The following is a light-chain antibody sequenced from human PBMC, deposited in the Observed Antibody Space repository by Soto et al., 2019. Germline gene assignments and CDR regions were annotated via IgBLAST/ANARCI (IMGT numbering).Light chain of an antibody. V-gene: IGKV1-5*03. J-gene: IGKJ1*01. Sequence: DIQMTQSPSTLSASVGDRVTITCRASQSISSWLAWYQQKPGKAPKLLIYKASSLESGVPSRFSGSGSGTEFTLTISSLQPDEFATYYCQQFNNYPWTFGQGPRVEIK. CDR1: QSISSW. CDR2: KAS. CDR3: QQFNNYPWT.